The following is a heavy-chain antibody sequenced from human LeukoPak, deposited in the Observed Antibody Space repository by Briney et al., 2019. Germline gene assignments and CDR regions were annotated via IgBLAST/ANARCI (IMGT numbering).Heavy chain of an antibody. CDR1: GFTFSDAW. CDR2: IKRKTDGGTT. J-gene: IGHJ4*02. Sequence: NPGGSLRLSCAASGFTFSDAWMNWVRQAPGKGLEWGGRIKRKTDGGTTDYAAPVKGRFTISRDDSKNTLYLQMNSLKTEDTAVYYCTTGNWGPYWGQGTLVTVSS. CDR3: TTGNWGPY. D-gene: IGHD7-27*01. V-gene: IGHV3-15*07.